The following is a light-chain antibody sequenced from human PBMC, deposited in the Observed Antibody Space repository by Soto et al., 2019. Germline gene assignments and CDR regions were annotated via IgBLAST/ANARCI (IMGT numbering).Light chain of an antibody. Sequence: QSVLTQPASVSGSPGQSITISCTGTSSDVGGYNYVSWYQQHPGKAPKLMIYDVSNRPSGVSNRFSGSKSGNTASLTISGLQAEDGADYYCSSYTSSSTLEVFGTGTKLTVL. J-gene: IGLJ1*01. CDR1: SSDVGGYNY. V-gene: IGLV2-14*01. CDR3: SSYTSSSTLEV. CDR2: DVS.